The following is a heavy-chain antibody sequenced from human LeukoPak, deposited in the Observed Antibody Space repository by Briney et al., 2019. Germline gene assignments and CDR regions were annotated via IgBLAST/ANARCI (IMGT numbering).Heavy chain of an antibody. D-gene: IGHD4-23*01. J-gene: IGHJ4*02. CDR1: GFTFSAYW. V-gene: IGHV3-7*03. CDR3: ARKTVVGSYFDY. Sequence: GGSLRLSCAASGFTFSAYWMSWVRQAPGKGLEWVANIKQDGSDKYYVDSVKGRFTISRDNDKNSLYLQMNSLRAEDMAVYYCARKTVVGSYFDYWGQGTPVTVSS. CDR2: IKQDGSDK.